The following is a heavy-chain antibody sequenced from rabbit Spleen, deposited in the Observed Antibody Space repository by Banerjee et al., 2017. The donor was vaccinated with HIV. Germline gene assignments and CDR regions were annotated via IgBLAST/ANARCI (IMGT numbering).Heavy chain of an antibody. Sequence: QSLEESGGDLVKPGASLTLTCKASGFDFTSTYYMCWVRQAPGKGLEWIACIYAGSSGSTYYASWAKGRFTISKTSSTTVTLQMTSLTAADTATYFCARDAGDVAWIFSLWGPGTLVTVS. CDR1: GFDFTSTYY. CDR2: IYAGSSGST. J-gene: IGHJ4*01. CDR3: ARDAGDVAWIFSL. D-gene: IGHD2-1*01. V-gene: IGHV1S40*01.